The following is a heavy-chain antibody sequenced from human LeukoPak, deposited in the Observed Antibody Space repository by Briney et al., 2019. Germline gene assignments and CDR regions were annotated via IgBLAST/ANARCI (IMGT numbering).Heavy chain of an antibody. CDR2: INAGNGNT. CDR3: ARTRQLWSPHDAFDI. V-gene: IGHV1-3*01. CDR1: GYTFTSYA. D-gene: IGHD5-18*01. J-gene: IGHJ3*02. Sequence: AASVKVSCKASGYTFTSYAMHWVRQAPGQRLEWMGWINAGNGNTKYSQKFQGRVTITRDTSASTAYMELSSLRSEDTAVYYCARTRQLWSPHDAFDIWGQGTMVTDSS.